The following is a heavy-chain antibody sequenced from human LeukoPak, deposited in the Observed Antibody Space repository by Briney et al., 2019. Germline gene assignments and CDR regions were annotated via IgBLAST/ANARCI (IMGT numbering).Heavy chain of an antibody. Sequence: PGGSLRLSCAASGFTFSDYYMSWVRQAPGKGLEWVSSISSSSSYIYYADSVKGRFTISRDNAKNSLYLQMNSLRAEDTAVYYCARQYDSSWEYYYYYGMDVWGQGTTVTVSS. D-gene: IGHD6-13*01. CDR2: ISSSSSYI. V-gene: IGHV3-21*01. CDR3: ARQYDSSWEYYYYYGMDV. J-gene: IGHJ6*02. CDR1: GFTFSDYY.